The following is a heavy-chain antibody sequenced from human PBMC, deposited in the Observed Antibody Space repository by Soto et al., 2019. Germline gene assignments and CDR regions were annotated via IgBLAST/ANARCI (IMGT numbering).Heavy chain of an antibody. CDR3: ARCSYYDLWSGYYEGPHASWFDP. Sequence: QVQLVQSGAEVKKPGASVKVSCKASGYTFTSYDINWVRQATGQGLEWMGWMNPNSGNTGYAQKFQGRVTMTRNTSRRTAYMELRSLRSDDTAVYYCARCSYYDLWSGYYEGPHASWFDPWGQGTLVTVSS. CDR2: MNPNSGNT. J-gene: IGHJ5*02. CDR1: GYTFTSYD. V-gene: IGHV1-8*01. D-gene: IGHD3-3*01.